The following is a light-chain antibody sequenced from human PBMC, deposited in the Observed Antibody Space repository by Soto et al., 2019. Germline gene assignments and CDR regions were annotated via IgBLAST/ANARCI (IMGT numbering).Light chain of an antibody. CDR3: QDASTLPWT. CDR2: GTS. V-gene: IGKV3-20*01. Sequence: ENVLTQSPCNLSLSPAERAALSCRASQHITSIYLAWYQQKASRAPRLLVYGTSNRATGIPDCFSGSGSGTDFTLTISRRESEDCGVYYCQDASTLPWTFGQGTKVDIK. CDR1: QHITSIY. J-gene: IGKJ1*01.